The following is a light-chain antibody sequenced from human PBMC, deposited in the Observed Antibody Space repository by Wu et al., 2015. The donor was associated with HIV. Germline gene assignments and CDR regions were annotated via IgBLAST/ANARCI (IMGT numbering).Light chain of an antibody. CDR3: QQYVSSSWT. CDR2: GAS. J-gene: IGKJ1*01. CDR1: QSVSINY. V-gene: IGKV3-20*01. Sequence: EVVLTQSPGTLSLSPGERATLSCRASQSVSINYLAWYQQKPGQAPRLLIYGASIRATGIPDRFSGSGSGTDFTLTISRLEPEDFAVYYCQQYVSSSWTFGQGTKVEIK.